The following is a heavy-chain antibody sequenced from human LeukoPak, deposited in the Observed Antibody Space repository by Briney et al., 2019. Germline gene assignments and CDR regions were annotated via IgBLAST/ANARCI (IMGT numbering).Heavy chain of an antibody. V-gene: IGHV3-66*01. CDR2: IYSGGST. CDR1: GFTVSGNY. D-gene: IGHD1-26*01. CDR3: ARGPQGKSGSPPYYFDY. Sequence: GGSLRFSCAASGFTVSGNYMNWVRQAPGKGLEWVSVIYSGGSTYYTDSVKGRFTISRDNSKNTLYLQMNNLRAEDTAVYYCARGPQGKSGSPPYYFDYWGQGTLVTVSS. J-gene: IGHJ4*02.